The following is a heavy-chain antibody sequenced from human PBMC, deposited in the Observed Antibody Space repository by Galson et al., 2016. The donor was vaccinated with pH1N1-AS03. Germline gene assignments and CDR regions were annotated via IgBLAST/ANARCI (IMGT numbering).Heavy chain of an antibody. V-gene: IGHV1-2*04. D-gene: IGHD1-26*01. Sequence: SVKVSCKASGYIFTGLYVHWVRQAPGQGLEWMGWINPNNGVTNYAQKFQAWVTMTGDTSISTAYMELYGLKSDDTAVYYCARDPRGPCSSATRATTYYFGMDVWGQGTTVIVSS. CDR3: ARDPRGPCSSATRATTYYFGMDV. J-gene: IGHJ6*02. CDR1: GYIFTGLY. CDR2: INPNNGVT.